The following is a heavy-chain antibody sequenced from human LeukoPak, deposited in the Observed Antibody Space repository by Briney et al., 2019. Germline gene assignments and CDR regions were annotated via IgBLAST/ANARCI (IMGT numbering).Heavy chain of an antibody. CDR2: ISSSGDT. V-gene: IGHV4-4*07. Sequence: SVTLSLTCSVSGASISSYYWNWIRLPAGKGLEWIGRISSSGDTDSNPSLKSRLTMSVDTPKKQLSLRLKSVTAADTAVYYCARPMDRGHSAYGLDVWGQGTTVTVSS. J-gene: IGHJ6*02. D-gene: IGHD3-10*01. CDR1: GASISSYY. CDR3: ARPMDRGHSAYGLDV.